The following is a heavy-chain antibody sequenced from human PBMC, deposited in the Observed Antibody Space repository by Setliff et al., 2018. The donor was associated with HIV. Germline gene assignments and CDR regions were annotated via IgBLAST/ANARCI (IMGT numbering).Heavy chain of an antibody. D-gene: IGHD3-10*01. Sequence: GGSLRLSCAASGFTFTTYWMSWVRQSPGKGLEWVANINQNGREKYYVESVKGRFTISRDNAKNSLYLQMNSLRVEDTAVYYCVRTGLGLREVLSPGVWGTGTTVTVSS. CDR2: INQNGREK. V-gene: IGHV3-7*03. J-gene: IGHJ6*04. CDR3: VRTGLGLREVLSPGV. CDR1: GFTFTTYW.